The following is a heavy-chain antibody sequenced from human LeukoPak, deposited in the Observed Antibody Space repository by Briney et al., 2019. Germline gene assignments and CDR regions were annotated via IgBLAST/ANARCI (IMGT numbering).Heavy chain of an antibody. D-gene: IGHD3-16*02. V-gene: IGHV4-59*01. CDR1: GGSFSGYY. CDR2: IYYSGST. Sequence: PSETLSLTCAVYGGSFSGYYWSWIRQPPGKGLEWIGYIYYSGSTNYNPSLKSRVTISVDTSKNQFSLKLSSVTAADTAVYYCARSDYVWGSYRYYFDYWGQGTLVTVSS. J-gene: IGHJ4*02. CDR3: ARSDYVWGSYRYYFDY.